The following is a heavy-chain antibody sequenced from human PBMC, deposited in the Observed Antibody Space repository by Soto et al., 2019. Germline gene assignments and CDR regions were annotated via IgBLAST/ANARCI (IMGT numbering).Heavy chain of an antibody. J-gene: IGHJ4*02. CDR2: ISYNGRNK. CDR3: ARQAKIGDRSQFYFDS. V-gene: IGHV3-30*04. D-gene: IGHD3-16*01. Sequence: QVQLVESGGDVVQPGRSLRLSCAASGFTFSFYAMHWVRQAPGKGLELVAVISYNGRNKHYVDSVKGRFTISRDNSQDTLYLQMDSLRPDDTAVYYCARQAKIGDRSQFYFDSWGQGTLVTVSS. CDR1: GFTFSFYA.